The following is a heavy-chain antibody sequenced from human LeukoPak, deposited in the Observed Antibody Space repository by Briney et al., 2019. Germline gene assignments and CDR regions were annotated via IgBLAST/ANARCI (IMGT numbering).Heavy chain of an antibody. V-gene: IGHV3-21*01. D-gene: IGHD1-26*01. Sequence: PGGSLRLSCAAPGFTFSNYNMNWVRQAPGKGLEWLSSITSSSSYKFYADSVKGRFTISRDNAKNSLYLQMNSLRAEDTAVYYCARDPYSGAYYEGYYYYYMDVWGKGTTVTVSS. CDR3: ARDPYSGAYYEGYYYYYMDV. CDR1: GFTFSNYN. J-gene: IGHJ6*03. CDR2: ITSSSSYK.